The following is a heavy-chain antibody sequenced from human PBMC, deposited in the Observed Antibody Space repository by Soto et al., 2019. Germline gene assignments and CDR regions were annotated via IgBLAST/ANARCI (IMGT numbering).Heavy chain of an antibody. Sequence: ASVKVSCKASGYTFTSYGISWVRQAPGQGLEWMGWISAYNGNTNYAQKLQGRVTMTTDTSTSTAYMELRSLRSDDTAVYYCAREISGYDILTGYYYYYYGMDVWGQGTTVTVSS. D-gene: IGHD3-9*01. CDR3: AREISGYDILTGYYYYYYGMDV. J-gene: IGHJ6*02. CDR2: ISAYNGNT. CDR1: GYTFTSYG. V-gene: IGHV1-18*01.